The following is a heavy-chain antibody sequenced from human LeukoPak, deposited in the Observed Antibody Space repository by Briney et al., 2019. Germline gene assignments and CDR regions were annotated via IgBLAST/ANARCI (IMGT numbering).Heavy chain of an antibody. D-gene: IGHD3-10*01. CDR3: ARPEAGSGSPFLAY. J-gene: IGHJ4*02. V-gene: IGHV3-66*04. CDR2: IYSGGST. CDR1: GFTASSNH. Sequence: PGGSLRLSCAASGFTASSNHMSWVRQAPRKGLEWVSLIYSGGSTYYADSVKGRFTISRDNSKTTLYLQMNSLRAEDTAVYYCARPEAGSGSPFLAYWGQGTLVTVSS.